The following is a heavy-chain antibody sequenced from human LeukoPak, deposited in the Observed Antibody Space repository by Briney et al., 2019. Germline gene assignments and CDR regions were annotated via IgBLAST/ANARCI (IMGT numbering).Heavy chain of an antibody. CDR1: GYTFTSYG. J-gene: IGHJ4*02. CDR2: ISAYNGNT. CDR3: ARLIGYSGHSKILDY. D-gene: IGHD1-26*01. V-gene: IGHV1-18*01. Sequence: GASVKVSCKASGYTFTSYGISWVRQAPGQGLEWMGWISAYNGNTNYAQKLQGRVTMTTDTSTSTAYMELRSLRSDDTAVYYCARLIGYSGHSKILDYWGQGTLVTVSS.